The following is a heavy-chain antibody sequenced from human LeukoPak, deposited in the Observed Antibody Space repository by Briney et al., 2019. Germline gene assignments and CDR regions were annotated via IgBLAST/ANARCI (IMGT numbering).Heavy chain of an antibody. CDR3: ARDESSASGYSIWESTHPFDY. Sequence: GGSLRLSCAASGFTFSSYSMNWVRQAPGKGLEWVSSISSSSSYIYYADSVKGRFTISRDNAKNSLYLQMNSLRAEDTAVYYCARDESSASGYSIWESTHPFDYWGQGTLVTVSS. V-gene: IGHV3-21*01. CDR2: ISSSSSYI. CDR1: GFTFSSYS. D-gene: IGHD6-13*01. J-gene: IGHJ4*02.